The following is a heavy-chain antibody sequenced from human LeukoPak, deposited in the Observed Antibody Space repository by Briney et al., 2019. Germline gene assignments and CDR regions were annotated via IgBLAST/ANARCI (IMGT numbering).Heavy chain of an antibody. CDR2: IWYDGSNK. D-gene: IGHD6-6*01. J-gene: IGHJ4*02. CDR3: ARTSGESTAALRAPFDY. V-gene: IGHV3-33*01. Sequence: GGSLRLSCAASGCTFSSYGMHWVRQAPGKGLEWVAVIWYDGSNKYYADSVKGRFTISRDNSKDTLYLQMDSLRAEDAAVYYCARTSGESTAALRAPFDYWGQGTLATVSS. CDR1: GCTFSSYG.